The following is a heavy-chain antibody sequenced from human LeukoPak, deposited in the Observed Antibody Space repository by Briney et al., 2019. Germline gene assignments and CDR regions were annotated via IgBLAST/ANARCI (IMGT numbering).Heavy chain of an antibody. J-gene: IGHJ6*02. CDR1: CYTFNNYG. CDR3: ARDLGGYSSSQPTLYGMDV. V-gene: IGHV1-18*01. Sequence: ASVKVSCKASCYTFNNYGVNWVRQAPGQGLEWMGWISAYNGNTNYAQKVQGRVTMTTDISTNTAYMELRSLTSDDTAVYYCARDLGGYSSSQPTLYGMDVWGQGTTVTVSS. CDR2: ISAYNGNT. D-gene: IGHD6-13*01.